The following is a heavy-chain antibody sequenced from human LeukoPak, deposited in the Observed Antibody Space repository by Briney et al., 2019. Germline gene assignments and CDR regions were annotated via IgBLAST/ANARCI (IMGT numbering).Heavy chain of an antibody. Sequence: GGSLRLSCAASGFTFSSYWMSWVRQAPGMGLEWVANINQDGSEKYYVDSVKGRFTNSRDNAKNSLYLQMNSLRAEDTAVYYCAKTTATIRGAHPYFDYWGQGTLVTVSS. V-gene: IGHV3-7*01. J-gene: IGHJ4*02. CDR3: AKTTATIRGAHPYFDY. CDR2: INQDGSEK. CDR1: GFTFSSYW. D-gene: IGHD4-17*01.